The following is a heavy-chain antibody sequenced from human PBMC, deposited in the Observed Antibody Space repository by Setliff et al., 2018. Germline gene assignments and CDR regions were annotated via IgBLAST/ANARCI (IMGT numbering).Heavy chain of an antibody. Sequence: SVKVSCKASGYTFTSYGISWVRQAPGQGPEWMGWISAYNGNTNYAQKLQGRVTLTTDTSASTAYMELRSLGSDDTAVYYCSRLVRFCTRTACQRLSGGEFWGQGTLVTVSS. D-gene: IGHD2-8*01. CDR2: ISAYNGNT. V-gene: IGHV1-18*01. J-gene: IGHJ4*02. CDR3: SRLVRFCTRTACQRLSGGEF. CDR1: GYTFTSYG.